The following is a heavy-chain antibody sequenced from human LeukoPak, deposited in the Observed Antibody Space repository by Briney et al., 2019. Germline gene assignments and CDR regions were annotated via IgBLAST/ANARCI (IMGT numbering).Heavy chain of an antibody. CDR3: ARDQGLTAPPPYGLDV. D-gene: IGHD5-18*01. CDR2: IIPVLNIT. CDR1: GGTFSSSA. J-gene: IGHJ6*02. V-gene: IGHV1-69*04. Sequence: SVKVSCKTSGGTFSSSAITWVRQAPGQGLEWTGRIIPVLNITSYAQKFQGRVTITADTSTSTVYMELSSLRSEETAVYYCARDQGLTAPPPYGLDVWGQGTTVIVSS.